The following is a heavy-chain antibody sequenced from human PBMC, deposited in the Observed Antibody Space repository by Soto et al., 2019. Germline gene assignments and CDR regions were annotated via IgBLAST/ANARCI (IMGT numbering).Heavy chain of an antibody. Sequence: TSETLSLTCTVSGGSISSGDYYWSWIRQPPGKGLEWIGYIYYSGSTYYNPSLKSRVTISVDTSKNQFSLKLSSVTAADTAVYYCARGPSRTDFDYWGQGTLVTVSS. J-gene: IGHJ4*02. CDR2: IYYSGST. CDR3: ARGPSRTDFDY. CDR1: GGSISSGDYY. V-gene: IGHV4-30-4*01.